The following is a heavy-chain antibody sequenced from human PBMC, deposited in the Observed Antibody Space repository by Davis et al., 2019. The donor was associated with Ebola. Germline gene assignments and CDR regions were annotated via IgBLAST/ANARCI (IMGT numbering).Heavy chain of an antibody. V-gene: IGHV4-61*01. J-gene: IGHJ6*02. D-gene: IGHD5-12*01. Sequence: MPGGSLRLSCTVSGGSVSSGSYFWSWIRQPPGKGLDWIGYIYYSGSTNYNPSLKSRVTISVDTSKNQFSLKLSSVTAADTAVYYCARGGGYGGYGMDVWGQGTTVTVSS. CDR2: IYYSGST. CDR1: GGSVSSGSYF. CDR3: ARGGGYGGYGMDV.